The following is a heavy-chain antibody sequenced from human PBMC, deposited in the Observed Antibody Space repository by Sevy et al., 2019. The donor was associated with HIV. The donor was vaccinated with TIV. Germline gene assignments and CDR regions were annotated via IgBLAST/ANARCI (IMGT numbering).Heavy chain of an antibody. J-gene: IGHJ5*02. Sequence: GESLKISCVASGFRFSAFGMAWVRQAAGEGLEWVSGINGGGGSTYYRNSVKGRFTVSRDNSKNTEYLQMNSLRADDTAVYYCARAPYYDFWSHNYNNWFDPWGQGTLVTVSS. V-gene: IGHV3-23*01. D-gene: IGHD3-3*01. CDR1: GFRFSAFG. CDR2: INGGGGST. CDR3: ARAPYYDFWSHNYNNWFDP.